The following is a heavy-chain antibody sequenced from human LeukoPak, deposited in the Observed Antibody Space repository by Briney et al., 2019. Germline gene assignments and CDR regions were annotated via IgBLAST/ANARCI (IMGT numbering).Heavy chain of an antibody. CDR2: IRSSGDST. J-gene: IGHJ4*02. V-gene: IGHV3-23*01. CDR3: VRDKDWYFDY. D-gene: IGHD3/OR15-3a*01. CDR1: GFTFKTYA. Sequence: GGSLRLSCAASGFTFKTYAMSWVRQAPGKGLEWVSGIRSSGDSTYYADSVKGRFTISRDNSRNTLYLQMNSLSAEDTAVYYCVRDKDWYFDYWGQGTLVTVSS.